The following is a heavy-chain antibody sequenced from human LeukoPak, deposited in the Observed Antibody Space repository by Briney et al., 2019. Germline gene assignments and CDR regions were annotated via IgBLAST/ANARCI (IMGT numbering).Heavy chain of an antibody. V-gene: IGHV3-30*04. CDR3: AKFDWNDEGWFDP. CDR1: GFTFSSYA. J-gene: IGHJ5*02. D-gene: IGHD1-1*01. Sequence: PGGSLRLSCAASGFTFSSYAMHWVRQAPGKGLEWVAVISYDGSNKYCADSVKGRFTISRDNSKNTLYLQMNSLRADDTAVYYCAKFDWNDEGWFDPWGQGTLVTVSS. CDR2: ISYDGSNK.